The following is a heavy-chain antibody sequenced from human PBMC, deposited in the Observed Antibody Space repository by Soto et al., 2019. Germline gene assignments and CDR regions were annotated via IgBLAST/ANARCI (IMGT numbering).Heavy chain of an antibody. CDR3: AREITMVRGLLVN. CDR1: GGSISSGGYY. J-gene: IGHJ1*01. Sequence: PSETLSLTCTVSGGSISSGGYYWSWIRQHPGKGLEWIGYIYYSGSTYYNPSLKSRVTISVDTSKNQFSLKLSSVTAADTAVYYCAREITMVRGLLVNWGQGTLVTVSS. D-gene: IGHD3-10*01. CDR2: IYYSGST. V-gene: IGHV4-31*03.